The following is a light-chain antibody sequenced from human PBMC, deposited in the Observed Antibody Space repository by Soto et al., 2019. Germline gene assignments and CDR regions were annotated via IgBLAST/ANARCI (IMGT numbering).Light chain of an antibody. CDR2: GAS. Sequence: EIVMTQSPATLSVSPWERATLSCRASQSVSSNLARYQQKPGQGPRLLIYGASTRATGIPARFSGSGSGTDFTLTISSLQSEDFAVYYCQQYNIWPRAFGQGTKV. CDR3: QQYNIWPRA. V-gene: IGKV3-15*01. J-gene: IGKJ1*01. CDR1: QSVSSN.